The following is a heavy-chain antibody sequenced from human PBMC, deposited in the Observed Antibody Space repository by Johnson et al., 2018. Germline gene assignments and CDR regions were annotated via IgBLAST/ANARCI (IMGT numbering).Heavy chain of an antibody. CDR2: IWYDGSNK. V-gene: IGHV3-33*01. Sequence: LVESGGGVVQPGRSLRLSCAASGFTFSSYGMHWVRQAPGKGLEWGAVIWYDGSNKYYADSVKGRFTISGDNSKNTLYLQRNSLRAEDTAVYYCARDRGGYYYGMDVWGQGTTVTVSS. CDR1: GFTFSSYG. D-gene: IGHD3-16*01. J-gene: IGHJ6*02. CDR3: ARDRGGYYYGMDV.